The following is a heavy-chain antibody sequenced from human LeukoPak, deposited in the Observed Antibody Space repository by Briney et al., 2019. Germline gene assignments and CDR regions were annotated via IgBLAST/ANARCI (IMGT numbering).Heavy chain of an antibody. Sequence: GGSLRLSCAASGFSFSDSVMYWFRQAPGKGLEWVARIRSKTSNYATGYLASVKGRFTISRDDSRNTAYLQMNSLKIVDTALYYCVSQWGNSWGQGTLVTVSS. V-gene: IGHV3-73*01. D-gene: IGHD2-8*01. CDR1: GFSFSDSV. CDR3: VSQWGNS. J-gene: IGHJ4*02. CDR2: IRSKTSNYAT.